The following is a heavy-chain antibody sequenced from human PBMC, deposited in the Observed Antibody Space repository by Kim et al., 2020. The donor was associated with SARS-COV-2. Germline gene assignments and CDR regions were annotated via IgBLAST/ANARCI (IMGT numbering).Heavy chain of an antibody. V-gene: IGHV3-7*01. CDR2: IKKDGIEK. D-gene: IGHD6-13*01. Sequence: GGSLRLSCAASGFIFNTYWMTWVRQAPGKGLEWVANIKKDGIEKYYVDSVKGRFTISRDNAKNSLFLQMDSLRAEDTAVYYCGSSIAAAGLGYYYYHGMDVWGQGTAVIVS. CDR3: GSSIAAAGLGYYYYHGMDV. CDR1: GFIFNTYW. J-gene: IGHJ6*02.